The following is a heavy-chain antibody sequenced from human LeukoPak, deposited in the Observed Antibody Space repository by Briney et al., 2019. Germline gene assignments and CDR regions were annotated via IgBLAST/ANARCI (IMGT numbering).Heavy chain of an antibody. V-gene: IGHV4-34*01. D-gene: IGHD3-22*01. CDR3: ARGSFTYYYDSSGYGKYFQH. Sequence: PSETLSLTCAVYGGSFSGYYWSWIRQPPGKGLEWIGEINHSGSTNYNPSLKSRVTISVDTSKNQFSLKLSSVTAADTAVYYCARGSFTYYYDSSGYGKYFQHWGQGTLVTVSS. CDR2: INHSGST. CDR1: GGSFSGYY. J-gene: IGHJ1*01.